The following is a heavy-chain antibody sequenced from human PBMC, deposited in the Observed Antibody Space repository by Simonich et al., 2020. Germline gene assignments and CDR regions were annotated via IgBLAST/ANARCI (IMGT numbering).Heavy chain of an antibody. J-gene: IGHJ4*02. D-gene: IGHD4-17*01. CDR2: SYHSGST. CDR3: ARDRDGDYDY. CDR1: GYSISSGYY. Sequence: QVQLQESGPGLVKPSETLSLTCAVSGYSISSGYYWGWIRPPPGKGLEWLGSSYHSGSTYYNPSLKSRVTISVDTSKNQFSLKLSSVTAADTAVYYCARDRDGDYDYWGQGTLVTVSS. V-gene: IGHV4-38-2*02.